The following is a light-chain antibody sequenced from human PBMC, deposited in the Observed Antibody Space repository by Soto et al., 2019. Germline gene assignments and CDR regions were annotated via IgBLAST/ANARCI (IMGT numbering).Light chain of an antibody. Sequence: EIVLTQSPGSLSLSPGQRATLSCRASQSVDTTYFAWYQKKPGQAPRLLIQGASKRATGILDRFSGSGSGKDFTLSISRLEPEDFAVYYCQQYMSSVTFGQGTKVEIK. CDR1: QSVDTTY. J-gene: IGKJ1*01. CDR3: QQYMSSVT. CDR2: GAS. V-gene: IGKV3-20*01.